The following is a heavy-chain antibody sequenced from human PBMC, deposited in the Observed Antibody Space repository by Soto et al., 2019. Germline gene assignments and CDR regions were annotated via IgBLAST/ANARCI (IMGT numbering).Heavy chain of an antibody. CDR2: IIPIFGTA. Sequence: SVKVSCKASGGTFSSCTISWVRQAPGQGLEWMGGIIPIFGTANYAQKFQGRVTIAADESTSTAYMELSSLRSEDTAVYYCARVMAVAATPNYYYYGTDVWGQGTTVTVSS. CDR3: ARVMAVAATPNYYYYGTDV. CDR1: GGTFSSCT. V-gene: IGHV1-69*13. J-gene: IGHJ6*02. D-gene: IGHD2-15*01.